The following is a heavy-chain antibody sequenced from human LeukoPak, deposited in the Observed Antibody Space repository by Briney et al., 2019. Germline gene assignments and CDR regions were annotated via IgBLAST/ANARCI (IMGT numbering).Heavy chain of an antibody. J-gene: IGHJ4*02. D-gene: IGHD5-18*01. V-gene: IGHV4-39*01. CDR1: GGSISSSSYY. CDR2: IYYSGST. Sequence: SETLSLTCTVSGGSISSSSYYWGWIRQPPGTGLEWIGSIYYSGSTYYNPSLKSRVTISVDTSKNQFSLKLSSVTAADTAVYYCARTPWIQLWRKRPHFDYWGQGTLVTVSS. CDR3: ARTPWIQLWRKRPHFDY.